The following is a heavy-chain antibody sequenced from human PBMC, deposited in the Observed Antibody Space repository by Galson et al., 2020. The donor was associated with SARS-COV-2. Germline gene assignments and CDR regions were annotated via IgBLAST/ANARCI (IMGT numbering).Heavy chain of an antibody. Sequence: GGSLRLSCSASGFTFSRYGMHWVHQAPGMGLEWVAGIWYDESLEYYIDSVKGRFTISRDNSKNALYLEMSSLRVEDTAVYYCARDQRPIVLPYMDVGCKGATVIVSS. CDR3: ARDQRPIVLPYMDV. D-gene: IGHD2-21*01. CDR1: GFTFSRYG. J-gene: IGHJ6*03. CDR2: IWYDESLE. V-gene: IGHV3-33*01.